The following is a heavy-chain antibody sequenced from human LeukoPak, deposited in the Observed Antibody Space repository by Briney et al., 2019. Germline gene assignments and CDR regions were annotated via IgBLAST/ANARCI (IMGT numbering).Heavy chain of an antibody. Sequence: PSETLSLTCTVSGSSISSYYWSWIRQPPGKGLEWIGYIYYSGSTNYNPSLKSRVTISVDTSKNQFSLKLSSVTAADTAVYYCARQGYSAYEILDYWGQGTLVTVSS. CDR2: IYYSGST. CDR1: GSSISSYY. CDR3: ARQGYSAYEILDY. V-gene: IGHV4-59*08. D-gene: IGHD5-12*01. J-gene: IGHJ4*02.